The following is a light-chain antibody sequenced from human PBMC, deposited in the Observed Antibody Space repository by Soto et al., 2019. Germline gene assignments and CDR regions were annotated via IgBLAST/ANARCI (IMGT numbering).Light chain of an antibody. CDR2: GAS. CDR3: QQYDNSQWT. V-gene: IGKV3-20*01. J-gene: IGKJ1*01. Sequence: EIVLTQSPATLSVSPGERAALSCRASQSVSNNLAWYQQKPGQPPRLLIFGASTRATGIPDRFSGSGSGTDFTLTISRLEPEDFAVYYCQQYDNSQWTFGQGTKVDIK. CDR1: QSVSNN.